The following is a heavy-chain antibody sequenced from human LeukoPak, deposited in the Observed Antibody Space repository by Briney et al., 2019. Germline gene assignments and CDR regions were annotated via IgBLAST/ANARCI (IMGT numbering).Heavy chain of an antibody. CDR2: IYYSGST. J-gene: IGHJ4*02. Sequence: SETLSLTCTVSGGSISSSDYYWSWIRQPPGKGLEWIGYIYYSGSTYYNPSLKSRVTISVDTSKNQFSLKLSSVTAADTAVYYCARVFGVVLHDYWGQGTLVTVSS. CDR3: ARVFGVVLHDY. CDR1: GGSISSSDYY. V-gene: IGHV4-30-4*08. D-gene: IGHD3-3*01.